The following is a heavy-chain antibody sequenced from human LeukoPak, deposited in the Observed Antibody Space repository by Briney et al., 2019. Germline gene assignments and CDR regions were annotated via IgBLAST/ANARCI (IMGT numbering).Heavy chain of an antibody. Sequence: ASVKVSCKASGYTFTAYYIHWVRQAPGQGLEWMGWISIYNGKINYAQKFQGRVTMTTDTSTSTAYMELRSLRSDDTAVYYCARWDYYDSRTFDIWGQGTMVTVS. V-gene: IGHV1-18*04. J-gene: IGHJ3*02. D-gene: IGHD3-22*01. CDR1: GYTFTAYY. CDR3: ARWDYYDSRTFDI. CDR2: ISIYNGKI.